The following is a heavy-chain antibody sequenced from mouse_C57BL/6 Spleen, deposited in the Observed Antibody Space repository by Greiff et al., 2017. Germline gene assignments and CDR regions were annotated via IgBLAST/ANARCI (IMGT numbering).Heavy chain of an antibody. CDR3: ARQKLFDY. J-gene: IGHJ2*01. CDR1: GFTFSSYG. Sequence: EVKVVESGGDLVKPGGSLKLSCAASGFTFSSYGMSWVRQTPDKRLEWVATISSGGSYTYYPDSVKGRFTISRDNAKNTLYLQMSSLKSEDTAMYYCARQKLFDYWGQGTTLTVSS. V-gene: IGHV5-6*01. CDR2: ISSGGSYT.